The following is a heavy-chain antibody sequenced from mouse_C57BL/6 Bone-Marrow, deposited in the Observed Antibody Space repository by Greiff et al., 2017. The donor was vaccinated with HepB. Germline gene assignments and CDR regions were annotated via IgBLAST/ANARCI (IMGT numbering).Heavy chain of an antibody. V-gene: IGHV1-54*01. Sequence: VQLQQSGAELVRPGPSVKVSCKASGYAFTNYLIEWVKQRPGQGLEWIGVINPGSGGTNYNEKFKGKATLTADKSSSTAYMQLSSLTSEDSAVYFCAYRPLYYYAMDYWGQGTSVTVSS. CDR2: INPGSGGT. D-gene: IGHD1-1*01. CDR3: AYRPLYYYAMDY. J-gene: IGHJ4*01. CDR1: GYAFTNYL.